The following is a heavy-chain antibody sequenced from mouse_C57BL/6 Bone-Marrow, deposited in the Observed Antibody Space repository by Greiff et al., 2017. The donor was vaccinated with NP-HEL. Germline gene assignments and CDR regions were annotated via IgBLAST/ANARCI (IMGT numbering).Heavy chain of an antibody. Sequence: EVKLVESGAELVKPGASVKLSCTASGFNIKDYYMHWVKQRTEQGLEWIGRIDPEDGETKYAPKFQGKATITADTSSNTAYLQLSSLTSEDTAVYYCARVPFRRYGTVDYWGQGTSVTVSS. D-gene: IGHD1-1*01. CDR2: IDPEDGET. CDR3: ARVPFRRYGTVDY. J-gene: IGHJ4*01. V-gene: IGHV14-2*01. CDR1: GFNIKDYY.